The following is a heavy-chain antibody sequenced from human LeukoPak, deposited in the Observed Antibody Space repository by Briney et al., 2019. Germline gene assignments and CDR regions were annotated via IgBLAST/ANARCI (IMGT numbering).Heavy chain of an antibody. CDR1: AGTFSSYA. CDR2: IIPIFGIA. J-gene: IGHJ3*02. Sequence: ASVKLSCKASAGTFSSYAISWVRQAPGQGLEWMGRIIPIFGIANYAQKFQGRVTITADKSTSTAYMELSSLRSEDTAVYYCASFDIVVVPAAISAFDIWGQGTMVTVPS. V-gene: IGHV1-69*04. D-gene: IGHD2-2*01. CDR3: ASFDIVVVPAAISAFDI.